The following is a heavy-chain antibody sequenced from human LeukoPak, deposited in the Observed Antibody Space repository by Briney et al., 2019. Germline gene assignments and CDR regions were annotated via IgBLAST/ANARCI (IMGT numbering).Heavy chain of an antibody. Sequence: GGSLRLSCAASGFTVSSNYMRCVRQAPGKGLEWVSVIYSGGSTYYADSVKGRFTISRDNAKNSLYLQMNSLRAEDTAVYYCARELRDYVWGSYRYSLNYYFDYWGQGTLVTVSS. J-gene: IGHJ4*02. CDR2: IYSGGST. D-gene: IGHD3-16*02. V-gene: IGHV3-66*01. CDR1: GFTVSSNY. CDR3: ARELRDYVWGSYRYSLNYYFDY.